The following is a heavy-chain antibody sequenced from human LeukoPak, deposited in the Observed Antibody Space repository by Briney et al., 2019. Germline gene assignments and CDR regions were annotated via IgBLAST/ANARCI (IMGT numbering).Heavy chain of an antibody. J-gene: IGHJ2*01. CDR1: GGSISSSSYY. CDR3: ARRRDGYNGNWYFDL. V-gene: IGHV4-39*07. Sequence: SETLSLTCIVSGGSISSSSYYWGWIRQPPGKGLEWIGSIYYSGSTYYNPSLKSRVTISVDTSKNQFSLKLSSVTAADTAVYYCARRRDGYNGNWYFDLWGRGTLVTVSS. CDR2: IYYSGST. D-gene: IGHD5-24*01.